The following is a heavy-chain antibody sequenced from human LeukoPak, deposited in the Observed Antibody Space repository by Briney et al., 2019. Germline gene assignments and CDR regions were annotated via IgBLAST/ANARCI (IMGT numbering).Heavy chain of an antibody. V-gene: IGHV4-59*01. Sequence: ETLSLTCTVSGGSISSYYWSWIRQPPGKGLEWIGYIYYSGITNYNPSLKSRVTISVDTSKNQFSLQLSSVTAADTAVYYCARASFWSGYYRVDAFDIWGQGTMVTVSS. CDR3: ARASFWSGYYRVDAFDI. J-gene: IGHJ3*02. CDR2: IYYSGIT. CDR1: GGSISSYY. D-gene: IGHD3-3*01.